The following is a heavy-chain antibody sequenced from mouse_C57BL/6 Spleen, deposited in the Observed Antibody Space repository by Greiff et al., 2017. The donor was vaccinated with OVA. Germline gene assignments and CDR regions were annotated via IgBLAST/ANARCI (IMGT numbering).Heavy chain of an antibody. CDR2: ISDGGSYT. J-gene: IGHJ2*01. D-gene: IGHD3-2*02. V-gene: IGHV5-4*03. CDR1: GFTFSSYA. CDR3: ARGTAQATSYFDY. Sequence: DVKLVESGGGLVKPGGSLKLSCAASGFTFSSYAMSWVRQTPEQRLEWVATISDGGSYTYYPDNVKGRFTISRDNAKNNLYLQMSHLKSEDTAMYYCARGTAQATSYFDYWGQGTTLTVSS.